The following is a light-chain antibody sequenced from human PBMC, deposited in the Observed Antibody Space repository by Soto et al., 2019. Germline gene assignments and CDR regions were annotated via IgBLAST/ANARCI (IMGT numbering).Light chain of an antibody. CDR2: DVN. V-gene: IGLV2-8*01. Sequence: SVLTQPPSASGSPGQSVTISCSGTSSDVGGYIFVSWYQQHPGKAPKLMIYDVNKRPSGVPDRFSGSKSDNTASLTVSGLQAADEDDYYCVSYAGGTYVFGRGTKVTVL. J-gene: IGLJ1*01. CDR1: SSDVGGYIF. CDR3: VSYAGGTYV.